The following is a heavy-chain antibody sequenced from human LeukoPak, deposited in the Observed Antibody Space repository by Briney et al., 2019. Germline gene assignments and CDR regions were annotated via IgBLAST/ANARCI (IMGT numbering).Heavy chain of an antibody. V-gene: IGHV3-30-3*01. CDR2: ISYDGSNK. CDR1: GFIFNSYA. Sequence: GGSLRLSWAASGFIFNSYAIHWVRQAPGKGLEWVAVISYDGSNKYYADSVKGRFTISRDNSKNTLYLQMNSLRAEDTAVYYCARSPAFSGNYYFDYWGQGTLVTVSS. D-gene: IGHD1-26*01. J-gene: IGHJ4*02. CDR3: ARSPAFSGNYYFDY.